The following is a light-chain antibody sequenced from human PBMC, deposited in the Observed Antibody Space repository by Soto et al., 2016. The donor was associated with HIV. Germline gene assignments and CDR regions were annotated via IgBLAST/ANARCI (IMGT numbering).Light chain of an antibody. V-gene: IGLV3-21*03. CDR3: QVWDSSGDHVV. J-gene: IGLJ2*01. CDR1: NIGGKS. Sequence: FVLTQPPSVSVAPGKTARITCGGNNIGGKSVHWYQQKSGQAPVVVVHDDRHRPSGIPERFSGSNSGNTATLTISRVEAGDEADYSCQVWDSSGDHVVFGGGTKLTVL. CDR2: DDR.